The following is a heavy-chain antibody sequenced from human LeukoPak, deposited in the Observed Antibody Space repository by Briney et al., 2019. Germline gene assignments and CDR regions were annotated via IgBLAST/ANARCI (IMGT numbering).Heavy chain of an antibody. CDR2: INHSGSS. D-gene: IGHD3-3*01. V-gene: IGHV4-34*01. CDR1: GGSFSSGQY. J-gene: IGHJ5*02. CDR3: ARGSYYDFWSGLNGGHWFDP. Sequence: SETLSLTCAVFGGSFSSGQYWSWIRQPPGKGLEWIGEINHSGSSNYNPALKSRVTISVDTSKNQFSLKLSSVTAAVTAVYYCARGSYYDFWSGLNGGHWFDPWGQGTLVTVSS.